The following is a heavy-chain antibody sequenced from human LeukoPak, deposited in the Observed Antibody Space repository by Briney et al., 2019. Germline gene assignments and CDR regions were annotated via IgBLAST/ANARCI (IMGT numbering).Heavy chain of an antibody. J-gene: IGHJ4*02. V-gene: IGHV3-11*04. CDR3: ARDPLLGYCSGGSCYRGTDY. CDR1: GFTFSDYY. Sequence: PGGSLRLSCAASGFTFSDYYMSWIRQAPGKGLEWVSYISSSGSTIYYADSVKGRFTISRDNAKNSLYLQMNSLRAEDTAVYYCARDPLLGYCSGGSCYRGTDYWGQGTLVTVSS. CDR2: ISSSGSTI. D-gene: IGHD2-15*01.